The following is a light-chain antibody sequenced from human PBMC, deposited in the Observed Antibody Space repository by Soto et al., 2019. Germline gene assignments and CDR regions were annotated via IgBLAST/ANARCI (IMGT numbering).Light chain of an antibody. CDR1: RDVYINA. CDR2: GAS. V-gene: IGKV3-20*01. CDR3: QQYGASRFS. Sequence: VVLTQSPATLSLSPGEPATLSCRASRDVYINALAWYQQKPGRTPTLLICGASTRATGIPDRFSATGFGPGFTPTFSSVETEVFAGYYCQQYGASRFSFGPETRV. J-gene: IGKJ3*01.